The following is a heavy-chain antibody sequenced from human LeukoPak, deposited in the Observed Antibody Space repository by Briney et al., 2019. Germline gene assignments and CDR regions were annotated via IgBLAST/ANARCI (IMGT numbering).Heavy chain of an antibody. D-gene: IGHD6-6*01. CDR1: GFTFSSYW. CDR3: ARIGYSSSSFDF. J-gene: IGHJ4*02. CDR2: IKQDGSVE. V-gene: IGHV3-7*05. Sequence: GGSLRLSRAASGFTFSSYWMSWVRQAPGKGLEWVANIKQDGSVEYYVVSVKGRLTISRDNAKESLYLQMNSLRAEDTAVYYCARIGYSSSSFDFWGQGTLVTVSS.